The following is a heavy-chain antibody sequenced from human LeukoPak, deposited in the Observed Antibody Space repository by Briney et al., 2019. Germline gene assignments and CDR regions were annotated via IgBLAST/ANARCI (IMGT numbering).Heavy chain of an antibody. CDR1: GFSFSSYW. CDR2: IQYDGSTT. J-gene: IGHJ3*02. Sequence: GGSLRLSCAASGFSFSSYWMHWVGPVPGKGLVWVARIQYDGSTTNYADSVKGRFTISRDNAKKTLYVQMNSLRAEDTAVYYCARALVAGVTLNALDIWGQGTMVTVSS. CDR3: ARALVAGVTLNALDI. V-gene: IGHV3-74*01. D-gene: IGHD2-15*01.